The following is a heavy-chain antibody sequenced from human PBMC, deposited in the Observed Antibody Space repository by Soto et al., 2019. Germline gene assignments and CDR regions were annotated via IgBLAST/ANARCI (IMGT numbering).Heavy chain of an antibody. CDR3: TRHTSNFRYYYYAMDV. CDR1: GYTFTDYW. Sequence: GESLKISCKGSGYTFTDYWIGWVRQLPGKGLEWMGIIYPGDSDTRYSPSFQGHVTITVDKSTSTAYLQWNTLKASDTAMYYCTRHTSNFRYYYYAMDVWGQGTTVTVSS. D-gene: IGHD2-2*01. CDR2: IYPGDSDT. V-gene: IGHV5-51*01. J-gene: IGHJ6*02.